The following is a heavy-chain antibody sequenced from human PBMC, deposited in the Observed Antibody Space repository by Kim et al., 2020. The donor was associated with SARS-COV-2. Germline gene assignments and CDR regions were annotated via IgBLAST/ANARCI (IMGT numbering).Heavy chain of an antibody. V-gene: IGHV1-69*13. D-gene: IGHD2-2*01. J-gene: IGHJ5*02. Sequence: SVKVSCKASGGTFSSYAISWVRQAPGQGLEWMGGIIPIFGTANYAQKFQGRVTITADESTSTAYMELSSLRSEDTAVYYCARDRGHMGGIVVAIWFDPWGQGTLVTVSS. CDR2: IIPIFGTA. CDR1: GGTFSSYA. CDR3: ARDRGHMGGIVVAIWFDP.